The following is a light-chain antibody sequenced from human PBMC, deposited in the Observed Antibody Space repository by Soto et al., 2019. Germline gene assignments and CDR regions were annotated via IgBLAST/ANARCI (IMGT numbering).Light chain of an antibody. Sequence: EVVFSQSPGTLSVSQGERATLSCRASQIVRSSHLAWYQQMPGQAPRLLIYGTSNRATGIPDRFSGSGSGTDFTLTISRLEPEDFAVYYCQQYSSSPLPFGGGTKVDIK. CDR1: QIVRSSH. J-gene: IGKJ4*01. CDR3: QQYSSSPLP. CDR2: GTS. V-gene: IGKV3-20*01.